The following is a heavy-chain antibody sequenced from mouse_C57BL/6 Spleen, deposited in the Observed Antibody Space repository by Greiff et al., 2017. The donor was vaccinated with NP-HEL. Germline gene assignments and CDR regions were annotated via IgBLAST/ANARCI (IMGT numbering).Heavy chain of an antibody. CDR1: GFTFSDYY. Sequence: EVQLVESEGGLVQPGSSMKLSCTASGFTFSDYYMAWVRQVPEKGLEWVANINYDGSSTYYLDSLKSRFIISRDNAKNILYLQMSSLKSEDTATYYCAREGLGRAMDYWGQGTSVTVSS. CDR2: INYDGSST. V-gene: IGHV5-16*01. D-gene: IGHD4-1*01. CDR3: AREGLGRAMDY. J-gene: IGHJ4*01.